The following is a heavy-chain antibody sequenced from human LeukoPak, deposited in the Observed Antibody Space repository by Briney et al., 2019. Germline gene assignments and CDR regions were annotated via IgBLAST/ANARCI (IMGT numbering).Heavy chain of an antibody. CDR2: ISWDGGST. V-gene: IGHV3-43*01. D-gene: IGHD6-13*01. Sequence: GGSLRLSCAASGFTFSSYWMHWVRQAPGKGLERVSLISWDGGSTYYADSVKGRFTISRDNSKNSLYLQMNSLRTEDTALYYCAKDRYSSSYFDYWGQGTLVTVSS. CDR1: GFTFSSYW. J-gene: IGHJ4*02. CDR3: AKDRYSSSYFDY.